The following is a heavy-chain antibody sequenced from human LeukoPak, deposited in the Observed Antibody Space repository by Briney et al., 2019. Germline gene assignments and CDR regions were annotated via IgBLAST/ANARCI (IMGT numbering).Heavy chain of an antibody. V-gene: IGHV1-18*01. CDR2: ISAYNGNT. Sequence: ASVKVSCKASGYTFTSYGISWVRQAPGQGLEWMGWISAYNGNTNYAQKLQGRVTMTRDTSISTAYMELSSLRSDDTAMFYCARGLGYCTTPDCPARVFCFDYWGQGTLVTVSS. J-gene: IGHJ4*02. CDR3: ARGLGYCTTPDCPARVFCFDY. D-gene: IGHD2-8*01. CDR1: GYTFTSYG.